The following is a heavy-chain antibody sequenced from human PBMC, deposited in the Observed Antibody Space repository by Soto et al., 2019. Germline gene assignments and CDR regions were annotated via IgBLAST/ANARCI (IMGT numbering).Heavy chain of an antibody. CDR3: VRDSGRGFYFDY. CDR2: IRNRPNSYTT. J-gene: IGHJ4*02. CDR1: GFTFSDHY. Sequence: EVQLVESGGGLVQPGGSLRLSCAASGFTFSDHYMDWVRQAPGKGLEWVGRIRNRPNSYTTQYAASVKGRFAVLRDDSENLVYLQMNDLKTEDTAVYYCVRDSGRGFYFDYLGQGAQVTVSS. D-gene: IGHD3-10*01. V-gene: IGHV3-72*01.